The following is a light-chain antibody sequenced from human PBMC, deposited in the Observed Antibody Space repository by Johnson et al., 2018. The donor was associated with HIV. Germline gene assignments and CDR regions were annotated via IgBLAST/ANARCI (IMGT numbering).Light chain of an antibody. V-gene: IGLV1-51*01. CDR1: SSNIGNNY. CDR3: GTWDSSLSAYV. J-gene: IGLJ1*01. CDR2: DNN. Sequence: QSVLTQPPSVSAAPGQKITVSCSGSSSNIGNNYVSWYQQLPGTAPKLLIYDNNKRPSGIPDRFSGSKSGTSATLGITGLQTGDEADYYCGTWDSSLSAYVFGTVTKVPVL.